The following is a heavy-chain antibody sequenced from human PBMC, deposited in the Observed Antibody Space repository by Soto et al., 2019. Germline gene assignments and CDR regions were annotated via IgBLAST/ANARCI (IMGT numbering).Heavy chain of an antibody. CDR1: GFTFSSHA. J-gene: IGHJ4*02. D-gene: IGHD1-20*01. Sequence: GGSLRLSCAASGFTFSSHAKSWVRQAPGQGLGWVSGISGSGGSTYYADSVEGRFTISRDNSKNTLYLQMNSLRAEDTAVYYCAKERGYNWNAFDFWGQGTLVTVSS. CDR2: ISGSGGST. CDR3: AKERGYNWNAFDF. V-gene: IGHV3-23*01.